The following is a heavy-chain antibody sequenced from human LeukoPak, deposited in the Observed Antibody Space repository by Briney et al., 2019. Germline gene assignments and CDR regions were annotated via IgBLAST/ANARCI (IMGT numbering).Heavy chain of an antibody. CDR2: ISWNSGSI. V-gene: IGHV3-9*01. CDR3: ARALYSGSYYSGHFDY. Sequence: PGGSLRLSCAASGFTFDDYAMHWVRQAPGKGLEWVSGISWNSGSIGYADSVKGRFTISRDNAKNSLYLQMNSLRAEDTALYYCARALYSGSYYSGHFDYWGQGTLVTVSS. D-gene: IGHD1-26*01. CDR1: GFTFDDYA. J-gene: IGHJ4*02.